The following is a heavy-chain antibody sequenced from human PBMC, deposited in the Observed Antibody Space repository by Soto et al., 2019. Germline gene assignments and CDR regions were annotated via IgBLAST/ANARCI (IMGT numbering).Heavy chain of an antibody. J-gene: IGHJ4*02. V-gene: IGHV1-3*01. CDR3: VRAGGYSYGYPDY. D-gene: IGHD5-18*01. CDR2: INAGNGNT. Sequence: QVQLVQSGAEVKKPGASVKVSCKASGYTFTSYAMHWVRQAPGQRLEWMGWINAGNGNTKYSQKFQGRVTITRDTSASTAYMELSSLRSEDTAVYYCVRAGGYSYGYPDYWGQGTLVTVSS. CDR1: GYTFTSYA.